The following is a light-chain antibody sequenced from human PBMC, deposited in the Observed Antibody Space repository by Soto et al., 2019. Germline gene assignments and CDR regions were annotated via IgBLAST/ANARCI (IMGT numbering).Light chain of an antibody. CDR3: QQYFRPWT. J-gene: IGKJ1*01. Sequence: DIVMTQSPDSLAVSLGERATINCKSSQSVLYSSNNKNYLAWYQQKPGQPPKLLIYWASTRESGVPDRFSGSGSGTDFTLTISSLHAEDVAVSYCQQYFRPWTFGQGTKVEIK. CDR2: WAS. V-gene: IGKV4-1*01. CDR1: QSVLYSSNNKNY.